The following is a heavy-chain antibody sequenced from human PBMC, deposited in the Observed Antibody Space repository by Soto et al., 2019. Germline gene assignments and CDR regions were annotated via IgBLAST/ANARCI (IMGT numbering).Heavy chain of an antibody. D-gene: IGHD1-7*01. J-gene: IGHJ4*02. Sequence: EVQLAESGGGMVQPGGSLRLSCVASGFTFSSYDMHWVRQAPGKGLEYVSSISSNGGTTYYGNSVKGRFTISRDNSKNTLYLQMGSLRAEDMAVYYCVRRVSGNYDYWGQGTRLTVSS. CDR1: GFTFSSYD. V-gene: IGHV3-64*01. CDR3: VRRVSGNYDY. CDR2: ISSNGGTT.